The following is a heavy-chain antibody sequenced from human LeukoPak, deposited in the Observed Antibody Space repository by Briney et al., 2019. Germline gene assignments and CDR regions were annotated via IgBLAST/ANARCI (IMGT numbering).Heavy chain of an antibody. J-gene: IGHJ4*02. CDR2: ISGNGGST. Sequence: GGSLRLSCAASGFTFSTYAMSWVRQAPGKGLEWVSVISGNGGSTSYTDSVKGRFTISRDGSKNMLYLQMNNPRAEDTALYYCAKDGRYCSGTSCYTSHWGQGTLVTVSS. CDR3: AKDGRYCSGTSCYTSH. D-gene: IGHD2-2*02. V-gene: IGHV3-23*01. CDR1: GFTFSTYA.